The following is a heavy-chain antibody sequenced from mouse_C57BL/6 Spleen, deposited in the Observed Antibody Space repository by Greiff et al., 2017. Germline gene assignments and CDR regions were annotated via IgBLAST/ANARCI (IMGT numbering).Heavy chain of an antibody. V-gene: IGHV1-64*01. CDR1: GYTFTSYW. D-gene: IGHD2-5*01. Sequence: QVQLQQPGAELVKPGASVKLSCKASGYTFTSYWMHWVKQRPGQGLEWIGMIHPNSGSTNYNEKFKSKATLTVAKSSSTDYMQLSSLTSKDSAVYYCSTIASNPYYFDYWGQGTTLTVSS. CDR3: STIASNPYYFDY. CDR2: IHPNSGST. J-gene: IGHJ2*01.